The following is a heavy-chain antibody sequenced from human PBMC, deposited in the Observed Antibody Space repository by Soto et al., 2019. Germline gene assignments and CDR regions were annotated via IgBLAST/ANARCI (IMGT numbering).Heavy chain of an antibody. Sequence: GGSLRLSCAASGFTFSSYGMHWVRQAPGKGLEWVAVISYDGSNKYYADSVKGRFTISRDNSKNTLYLQMNRLRVEDTAVYFCAKEGRLRSQAGDYFDSWAQGSLVTASS. V-gene: IGHV3-30*18. CDR3: AKEGRLRSQAGDYFDS. CDR1: GFTFSSYG. CDR2: ISYDGSNK. J-gene: IGHJ4*02. D-gene: IGHD3-10*01.